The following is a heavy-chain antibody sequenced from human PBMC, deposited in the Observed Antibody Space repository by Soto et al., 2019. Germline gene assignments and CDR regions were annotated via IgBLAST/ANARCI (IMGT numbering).Heavy chain of an antibody. CDR1: GGTFSSYT. J-gene: IGHJ4*02. Sequence: GASVKVSCKASGGTFSSYTISWVRQAPGQGLEWMGRIIPILGIANYAQKFQGRVTITADKSTSTAYMELSSLRSEDTAVYYCARGPIFGVVIKMSWAFDYWGQGTLVTVSS. CDR3: ARGPIFGVVIKMSWAFDY. CDR2: IIPILGIA. V-gene: IGHV1-69*02. D-gene: IGHD3-3*01.